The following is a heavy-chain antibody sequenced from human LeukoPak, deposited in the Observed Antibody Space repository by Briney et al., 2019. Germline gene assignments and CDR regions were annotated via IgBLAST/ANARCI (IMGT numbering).Heavy chain of an antibody. CDR1: GDSISRYH. Sequence: SETLSLTCTVSGDSISRYHRTWIRQPPGKGLEYIGYIYSTGNTNYNPSLKSRLTISVDTSKNQFSLKLNSVTAADTAVYYCGRRFDSWGQGTLVTVSS. J-gene: IGHJ4*02. CDR2: IYSTGNT. CDR3: GRRFDS. V-gene: IGHV4-59*08.